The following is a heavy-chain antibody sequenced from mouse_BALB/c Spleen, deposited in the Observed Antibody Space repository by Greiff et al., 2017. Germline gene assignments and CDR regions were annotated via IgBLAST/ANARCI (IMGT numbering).Heavy chain of an antibody. Sequence: QVQLQQSGAELVRPGSSVKISCKASGYAFSSYWMNWVKQRPGQGLEWIGQIYPGDGDTNYNGKFKGKATLTADKSSSTAYMQLSSLTSEDSAVYFCAILPFDYAMDYWGQGTSVTVSS. D-gene: IGHD1-1*01. V-gene: IGHV1-80*01. J-gene: IGHJ4*01. CDR1: GYAFSSYW. CDR2: IYPGDGDT. CDR3: AILPFDYAMDY.